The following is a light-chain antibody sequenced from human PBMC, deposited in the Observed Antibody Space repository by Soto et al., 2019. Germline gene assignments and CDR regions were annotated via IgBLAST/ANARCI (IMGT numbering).Light chain of an antibody. J-gene: IGLJ3*02. CDR3: SSYTRSSTHWV. CDR2: EVT. CDR1: SSDVGGYNY. V-gene: IGLV2-14*01. Sequence: QSALTQPASVSGSPGQSITISCTGTSSDVGGYNYVSWYQQHPGKAPKLMIYEVTNRHSGVSNRFSGSKSGNTASLTISGLQAEDEADYYCSSYTRSSTHWVFGGGTKVTVL.